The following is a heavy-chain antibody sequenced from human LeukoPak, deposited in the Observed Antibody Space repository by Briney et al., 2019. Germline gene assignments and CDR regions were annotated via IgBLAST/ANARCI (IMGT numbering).Heavy chain of an antibody. CDR1: GYTFTGYY. V-gene: IGHV1-2*02. J-gene: IGHJ6*03. Sequence: ASVKVSCKASGYTFTGYYMHWVRQAPGQGFEWMGWINPNSGGTNYAQKFQGRVTMTRDTSISTAYMELSSLRSEDTAVYYCARASLVAAAGRAEGYYYYMDVWGKGTTVTVSS. CDR2: INPNSGGT. CDR3: ARASLVAAAGRAEGYYYYMDV. D-gene: IGHD6-13*01.